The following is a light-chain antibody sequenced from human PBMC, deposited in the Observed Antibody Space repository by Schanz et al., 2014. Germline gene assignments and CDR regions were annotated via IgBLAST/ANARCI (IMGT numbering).Light chain of an antibody. CDR1: QSVSSID. CDR2: DAS. CDR3: QQYTGSLPWT. J-gene: IGKJ1*01. Sequence: EIVLTQSPGALSLSPGDRATLSCRASQSVSSIDLAWYQQKPGQAPRLLIYDASSRATGIPDRFSGSGSGTDFTLTISRLQPEDFAVYYCQQYTGSLPWTFGQGTRVEIK. V-gene: IGKV3-20*01.